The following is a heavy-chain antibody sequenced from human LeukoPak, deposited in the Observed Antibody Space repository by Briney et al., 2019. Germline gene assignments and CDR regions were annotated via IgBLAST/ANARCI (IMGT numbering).Heavy chain of an antibody. CDR2: INPSGGTT. J-gene: IGHJ4*02. CDR1: GYTFTSYY. D-gene: IGHD3-16*02. V-gene: IGHV1-46*01. CDR3: ARLAVGGSYPAPLNY. Sequence: ASVKVSCKASGYTFTSYYMHWVRQAPGQGLEWMGVINPSGGTTHFAQKFQGRVTMTRDTSTTTVYMELSSLRSEDTAVYYCARLAVGGSYPAPLNYWGQGTLVTVSS.